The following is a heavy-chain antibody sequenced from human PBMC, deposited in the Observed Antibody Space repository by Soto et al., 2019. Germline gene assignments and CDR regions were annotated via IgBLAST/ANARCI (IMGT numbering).Heavy chain of an antibody. CDR3: ARQDDKSGSTS. CDR2: IYFIGSS. CDR1: GGSISTFSSY. D-gene: IGHD5-12*01. V-gene: IGHV4-39*01. J-gene: IGHJ4*02. Sequence: SETLSITCTVSGGSISTFSSYWGWIGXPPGXGLEWIGIIYFIGSSYSNPSLKSRVTMSADTSNNQFSLKLSSVTAADTAVYFCARQDDKSGSTSWGQGTLVTVSS.